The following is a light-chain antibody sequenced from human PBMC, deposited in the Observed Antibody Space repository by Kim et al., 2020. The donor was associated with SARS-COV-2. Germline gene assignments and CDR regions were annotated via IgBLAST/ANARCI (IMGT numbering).Light chain of an antibody. CDR2: RDS. Sequence: VARGQTARITCGGNYIGGKVVPCYQQQPGQAPVLVIYRDSSRPSGIPQRFSGSNSGTTATLTISRAPAGDEADYYCQIWDNSKAVFGGGTQLTVL. CDR3: QIWDNSKAV. J-gene: IGLJ2*01. CDR1: YIGGKV. V-gene: IGLV3-9*01.